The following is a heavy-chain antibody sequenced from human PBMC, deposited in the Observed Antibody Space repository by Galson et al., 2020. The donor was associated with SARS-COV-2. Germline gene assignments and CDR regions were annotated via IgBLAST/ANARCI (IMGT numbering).Heavy chain of an antibody. CDR3: ARAIEMATRGDAFDI. D-gene: IGHD5-12*01. J-gene: IGHJ3*02. CDR1: GGSISTYY. V-gene: IGHV4-59*12. CDR2: IDYTGST. Sequence: SQTLSLTCTVSGGSISTYYWSWVRQSPGKGLEWIAYIDYTGSTNYNPSFRSRVTMSIDTSKNQFSLKLTSVTAADAAFYYCARAIEMATRGDAFDIWGQGTMVTVSS.